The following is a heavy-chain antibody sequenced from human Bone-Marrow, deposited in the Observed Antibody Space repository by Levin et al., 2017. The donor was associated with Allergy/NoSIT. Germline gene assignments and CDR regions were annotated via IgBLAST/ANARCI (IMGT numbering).Heavy chain of an antibody. V-gene: IGHV3-21*01. CDR1: GFTFSSYA. J-gene: IGHJ5*02. Sequence: PGESLKISCAASGFTFSSYAMNWVRQAPGKGLEWVSSMGSSGIYYMDSVKGRFTISRDNAKKSLYLQMNSLRAEDTAVYYCARSESGWGEFDPWGQGTLVTVSS. D-gene: IGHD3-16*01. CDR2: MGSSGIY. CDR3: ARSESGWGEFDP.